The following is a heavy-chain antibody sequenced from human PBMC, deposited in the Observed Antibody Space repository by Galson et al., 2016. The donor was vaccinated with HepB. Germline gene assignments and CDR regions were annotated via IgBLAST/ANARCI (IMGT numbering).Heavy chain of an antibody. CDR3: ARLSSCSSSCHFDS. J-gene: IGHJ4*02. CDR1: GGSISSHC. Sequence: SETLSLTCTVSGGSISSHCWSWIRQPPGKGLEWIGYICHSGSNYNQPLGRRATVSVDASKSQFYLKLTSVTAADTAVYYCARLSSCSSSCHFDSWGPGTLVTASS. CDR2: ICHSGS. D-gene: IGHD6-13*01. V-gene: IGHV4-59*08.